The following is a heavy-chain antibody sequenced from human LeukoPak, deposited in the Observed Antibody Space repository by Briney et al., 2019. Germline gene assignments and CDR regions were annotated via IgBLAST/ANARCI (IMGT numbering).Heavy chain of an antibody. D-gene: IGHD1-1*01. CDR3: ARGPTGGGRNWFDP. V-gene: IGHV1-2*02. J-gene: IGHJ5*02. Sequence: ASVKVSCKASGYTFTGYYMHWVRQAPGQGLEWMGWINPNSGGTNYAQKFQGRVTMTRDTSISTAYMELSRLRSDDTAVYYCARGPTGGGRNWFDPWGQGTLVTVSS. CDR1: GYTFTGYY. CDR2: INPNSGGT.